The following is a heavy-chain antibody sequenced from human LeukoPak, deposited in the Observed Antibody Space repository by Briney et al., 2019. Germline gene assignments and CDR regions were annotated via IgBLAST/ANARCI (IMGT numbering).Heavy chain of an antibody. CDR3: AHSSPIAAGPYYSDY. J-gene: IGHJ4*02. Sequence: SGPTLVKPTQTLTLTCTFSGFLLSTSGVGVGWIRQPPGKALEWLALIYWNDDKLYSPSLKSRLTITKDTSKNRMVLTMTTMDPVDTATYYCAHSSPIAAGPYYSDYWGQGTLVTVSS. CDR2: IYWNDDK. D-gene: IGHD6-6*01. V-gene: IGHV2-5*01. CDR1: GFLLSTSGVG.